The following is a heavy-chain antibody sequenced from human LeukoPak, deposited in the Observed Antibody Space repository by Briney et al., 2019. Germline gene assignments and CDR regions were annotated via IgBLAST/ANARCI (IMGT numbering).Heavy chain of an antibody. D-gene: IGHD3-22*01. CDR1: GGTFSSYT. V-gene: IGHV1-69*02. CDR3: ARALSTHYYDSSGYSN. J-gene: IGHJ4*02. CDR2: IIPILGIA. Sequence: VASVKVSCKASGGTFSSYTISWVRQAPGQGLEWMGRIIPILGIANYAQKFQGRVTITADKSTSTAYMELSSLRSEDTGVYYCARALSTHYYDSSGYSNWGQGTLVTVSS.